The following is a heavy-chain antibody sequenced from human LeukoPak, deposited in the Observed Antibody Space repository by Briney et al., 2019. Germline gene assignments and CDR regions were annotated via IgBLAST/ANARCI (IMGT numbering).Heavy chain of an antibody. V-gene: IGHV3-33*01. CDR3: ARESFIAVAGQRGSNAFDI. J-gene: IGHJ3*02. Sequence: GGSLRLSCAASGFTFSSYGMHWVRQAPGKGLEWVAVICYDGSNKYYADSVKGRFTIYRDNSKHTLYLQLNSLRAEDTAVYYWARESFIAVAGQRGSNAFDIWGQGTMVTVSS. CDR2: ICYDGSNK. CDR1: GFTFSSYG. D-gene: IGHD6-19*01.